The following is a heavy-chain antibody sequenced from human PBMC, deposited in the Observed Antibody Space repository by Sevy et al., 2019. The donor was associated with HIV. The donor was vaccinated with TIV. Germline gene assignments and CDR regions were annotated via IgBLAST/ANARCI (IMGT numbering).Heavy chain of an antibody. CDR1: GFTVSSNY. CDR2: IYSGGST. Sequence: GGSLRLSCAASGFTVSSNYMSWVRQAPGKGLEWVSVIYSGGSTYYADSVKGRFTISRDNSKNTLYLQMNSLRAEDTAVYYCARPKDYSNYYYGMDVWGQGTTVTVSS. CDR3: ARPKDYSNYYYGMDV. D-gene: IGHD4-4*01. J-gene: IGHJ6*02. V-gene: IGHV3-53*01.